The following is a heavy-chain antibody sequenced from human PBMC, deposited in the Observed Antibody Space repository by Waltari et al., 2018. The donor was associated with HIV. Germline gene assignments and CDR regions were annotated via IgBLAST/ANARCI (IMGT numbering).Heavy chain of an antibody. V-gene: IGHV3-23*01. Sequence: QLLESGGGLVEPGGSLILSCAASGFIFPDFAMDWVRQAPGKGLEWVSAIRGGGETFYADSVKGRFTISRDNSKNTLYLQMNSLRADDAAVYYCVKDSGRAADVFDLWGQGTMVTVSS. J-gene: IGHJ3*01. CDR3: VKDSGRAADVFDL. CDR2: IRGGGET. CDR1: GFIFPDFA. D-gene: IGHD3-10*01.